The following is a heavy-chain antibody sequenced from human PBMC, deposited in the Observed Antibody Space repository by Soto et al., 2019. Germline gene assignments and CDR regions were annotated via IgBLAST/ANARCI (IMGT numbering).Heavy chain of an antibody. D-gene: IGHD2-21*01. Sequence: ESLKISCKGSGYSFTNFWIVWVRQMPGKGLECMGLIYPSDSDTRYSPSFEGQVTISADKSISTAYLQWSSLKASDTAIYYCARQGPLWPLDHWGQGTLGTGS. J-gene: IGHJ4*02. CDR1: GYSFTNFW. CDR2: IYPSDSDT. V-gene: IGHV5-51*01. CDR3: ARQGPLWPLDH.